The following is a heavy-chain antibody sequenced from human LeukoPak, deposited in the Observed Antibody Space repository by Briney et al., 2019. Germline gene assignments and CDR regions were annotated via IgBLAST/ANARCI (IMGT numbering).Heavy chain of an antibody. D-gene: IGHD2-2*01. CDR3: AKDPDIVVVPAPFFDP. CDR2: IYSGGST. V-gene: IGHV3-66*01. Sequence: GGSLRLSCAASGFTVSRNHMSWVRQAPGKGLEWVSLIYSGGSTYYADSVKGRFTISRDNSKNTLYLQMNSLRAEDTAVYYCAKDPDIVVVPAPFFDPWGQGTLVSVSS. J-gene: IGHJ5*02. CDR1: GFTVSRNH.